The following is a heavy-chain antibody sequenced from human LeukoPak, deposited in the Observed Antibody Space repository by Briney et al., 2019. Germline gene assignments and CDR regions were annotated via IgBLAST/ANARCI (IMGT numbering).Heavy chain of an antibody. Sequence: ASVKVSCKASGYTFTSCGISWVRQAPGQGLEWMGWISAYNGNTNYAQRLQGRVTMTTDTSTSTAYMELRSLRSDDTAVYYCARGPYYDILTGYYNWFDPWGQGTLVTVSS. V-gene: IGHV1-18*04. D-gene: IGHD3-9*01. CDR3: ARGPYYDILTGYYNWFDP. J-gene: IGHJ5*02. CDR2: ISAYNGNT. CDR1: GYTFTSCG.